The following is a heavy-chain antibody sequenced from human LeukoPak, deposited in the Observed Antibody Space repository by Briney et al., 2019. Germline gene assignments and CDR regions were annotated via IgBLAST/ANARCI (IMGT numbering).Heavy chain of an antibody. J-gene: IGHJ4*02. CDR1: GYTFSNHG. V-gene: IGHV1-8*02. D-gene: IGHD2-8*01. Sequence: ASVKVSCKTSGYTFSNHGISWVRQAPGQGLEWMGWMNPNSGNTGYAQKFQGRVTMTRNTSISTVYMELSSLRSEDTAVYYCARGLYPYKWGQGTLVTVSS. CDR2: MNPNSGNT. CDR3: ARGLYPYK.